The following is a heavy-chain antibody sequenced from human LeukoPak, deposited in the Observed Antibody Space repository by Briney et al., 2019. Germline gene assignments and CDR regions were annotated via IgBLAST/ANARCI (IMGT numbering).Heavy chain of an antibody. D-gene: IGHD5-24*01. CDR3: ARASMRRRDGYNRHYEIDY. J-gene: IGHJ4*02. V-gene: IGHV4-59*01. Sequence: PSETLSLTCTVSNVSFSNYYWTWLRQSPGKALEWIGYVYYSDKTHYNPSLKSRVFISVDTSQNQFSLRLSSVTAADTAVYYCARASMRRRDGYNRHYEIDYWGQGTLVTVS. CDR2: VYYSDKT. CDR1: NVSFSNYY.